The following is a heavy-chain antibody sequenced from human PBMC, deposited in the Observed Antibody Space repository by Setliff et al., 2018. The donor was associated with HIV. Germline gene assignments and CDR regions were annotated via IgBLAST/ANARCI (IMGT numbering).Heavy chain of an antibody. CDR1: GGSFIGSSFQ. J-gene: IGHJ4*02. CDR3: ARGPPFAY. CDR2: IAYSGTTMYT. Sequence: SETLSLTCTVSGGSFIGSSFQSTWIRQTPGKGLEWIADIAYSGTTMYTNYNPSLESRVIISEDTSRHQFFLKLTSVTADDTGIYYCARGPPFAYWGQGRLVTVSS. V-gene: IGHV4-39*07.